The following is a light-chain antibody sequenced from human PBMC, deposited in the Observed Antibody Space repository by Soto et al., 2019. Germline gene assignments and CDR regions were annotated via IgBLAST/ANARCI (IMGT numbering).Light chain of an antibody. CDR2: DAS. Sequence: DIQMTQSPSTLSASVGDRVTITCRASQSISSWLAWYQQKPGKAPKLLIYDASTLEAGVPSRFSGSASGTKFTLSISSLQPDDFAIYYCKQNEAWYTFGQGTQLELK. J-gene: IGKJ2*01. CDR1: QSISSW. CDR3: KQNEAWYT. V-gene: IGKV1-5*01.